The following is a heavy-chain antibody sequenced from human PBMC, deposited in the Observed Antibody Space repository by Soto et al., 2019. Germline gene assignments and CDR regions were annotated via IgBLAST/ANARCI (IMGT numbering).Heavy chain of an antibody. CDR3: ARGRIQLWLRPYYYGMDG. CDR2: IYPGDSDT. Sequence: GESLKISCKGSGYSFTSYWIGWVRQMPGKGLEWMGIIYPGDSDTRYSPSFQGQVTISADKSISTAYLQWSSLKASDTAMYYCARGRIQLWLRPYYYGMDGWGQGTTVTVSS. CDR1: GYSFTSYW. J-gene: IGHJ6*02. D-gene: IGHD5-18*01. V-gene: IGHV5-51*01.